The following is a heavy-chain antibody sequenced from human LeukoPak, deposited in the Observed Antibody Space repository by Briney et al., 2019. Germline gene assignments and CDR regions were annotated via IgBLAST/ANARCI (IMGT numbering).Heavy chain of an antibody. J-gene: IGHJ4*02. D-gene: IGHD1-1*01. CDR2: ISSSGSGGNT. CDR1: GVTLSNYA. Sequence: GGSLRLSCVASGVTLSNYAMSWARQAPGKGLEWVSGISSSGSGGNTYYADSVKGRFTISRDNSKNTLYLQMNSLRAEDTAVYYCAKDLDPWRRHYFDYWGQGTLVTVSS. V-gene: IGHV3-23*01. CDR3: AKDLDPWRRHYFDY.